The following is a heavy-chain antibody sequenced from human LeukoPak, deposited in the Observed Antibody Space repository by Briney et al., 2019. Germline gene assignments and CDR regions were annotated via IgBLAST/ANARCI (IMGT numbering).Heavy chain of an antibody. CDR3: ARGGRKQPIDY. CDR2: MNPNSGNT. Sequence: ASVKVSCKASGYTFTSYDINWVRQATGQGLEWMGWMNPNSGNTGYAQKFQGRVTMTRDTSTSTVYMELSSLRSEDTAVYYCARGGRKQPIDYWGQGTLVTVSS. CDR1: GYTFTSYD. V-gene: IGHV1-8*01. J-gene: IGHJ4*02. D-gene: IGHD6-13*01.